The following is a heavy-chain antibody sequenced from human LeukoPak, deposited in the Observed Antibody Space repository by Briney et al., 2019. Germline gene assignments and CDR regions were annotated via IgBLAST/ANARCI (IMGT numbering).Heavy chain of an antibody. CDR1: GYTFTSYG. J-gene: IGHJ4*02. Sequence: ASVKVSCKASGYTFTSYGISWVRQAPGQGLEWMGWISAYNGNTNYAQKLQGRVTTTTDTSTSTAYMELRSLRSDDTAVYYCARVGALYSSSWYYDYWGQGTLVTVSS. V-gene: IGHV1-18*01. CDR3: ARVGALYSSSWYYDY. CDR2: ISAYNGNT. D-gene: IGHD6-13*01.